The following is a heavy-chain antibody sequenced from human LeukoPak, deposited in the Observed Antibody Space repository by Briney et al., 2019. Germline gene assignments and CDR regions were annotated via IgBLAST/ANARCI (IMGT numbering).Heavy chain of an antibody. D-gene: IGHD3-16*02. CDR1: GGSIGTYY. J-gene: IGHJ6*03. CDR2: IYVTGN. Sequence: SETLSLTCTVSGGSIGTYYWSWVRQSPGKGQEWIGYIYVTGNRYNPYLQSRVTISVDTSRNQFFLKMSSMTATDTAVYYCARHIGGGIEDMDVWGKGTKVTVSS. CDR3: ARHIGGGIEDMDV. V-gene: IGHV4-59*08.